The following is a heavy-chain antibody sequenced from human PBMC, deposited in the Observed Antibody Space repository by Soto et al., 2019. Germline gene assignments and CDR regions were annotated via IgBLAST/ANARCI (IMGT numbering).Heavy chain of an antibody. CDR1: GYTFTSYA. V-gene: IGHV1-3*01. CDR3: ARDEKGSGSYSPYYYYYGMDV. J-gene: IGHJ6*02. D-gene: IGHD3-10*01. CDR2: INAGNGNT. Sequence: GASVKVSCKASGYTFTSYAMHWVRQAPGQRLEWMGWINAGNGNTKYSQKFQGRVTITRDTSASTAYMELSSLRSEDTAVYYCARDEKGSGSYSPYYYYYGMDVWGQGTTVTVSS.